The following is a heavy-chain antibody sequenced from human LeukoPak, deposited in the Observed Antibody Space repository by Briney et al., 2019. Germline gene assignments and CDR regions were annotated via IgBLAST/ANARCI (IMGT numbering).Heavy chain of an antibody. D-gene: IGHD6-13*01. CDR3: ARDLSIAAAGTFHYYYYMDV. CDR1: GFSFSTYW. Sequence: GGSLRLSCAASGFSFSTYWMTWVRQAPGKGLEWVANITQDGSEKYYVDSVKGRFTISRDNAKNSLYLQMNSLRGDDTAVYYCARDLSIAAAGTFHYYYYMDVWGKGTTVTISS. CDR2: ITQDGSEK. J-gene: IGHJ6*03. V-gene: IGHV3-7*01.